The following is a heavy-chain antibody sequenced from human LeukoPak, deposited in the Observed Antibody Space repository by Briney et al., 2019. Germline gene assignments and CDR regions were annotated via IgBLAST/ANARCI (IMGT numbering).Heavy chain of an antibody. V-gene: IGHV3-23*01. J-gene: IGHJ4*02. CDR2: IRSSGGST. CDR1: GFTFSSYA. D-gene: IGHD3-10*01. Sequence: GGSLRLSCAASGFTFSSYAMSWVRQAPGKGLEWVSGIRSSGGSTYYSDSVKGRFTISRDNSKNTLYLQMNSLRAEDTAAYYCAKEVRESAWYYFDYWGQGTLVTVSS. CDR3: AKEVRESAWYYFDY.